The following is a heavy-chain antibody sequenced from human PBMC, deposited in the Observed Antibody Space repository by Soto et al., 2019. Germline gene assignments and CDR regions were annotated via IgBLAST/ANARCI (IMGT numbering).Heavy chain of an antibody. CDR2: INHSGST. V-gene: IGHV4-34*01. D-gene: IGHD3-3*01. J-gene: IGHJ3*02. Sequence: QVQLQQWGAGLLKPSETLSLTCAVYGGSFSGYYWSWIRQPPGKGLEWIGEINHSGSTNYNPSLKSRVTISVDTSKNQFSLKLNSVTAADTAVYYCAIGTSITIFGVVIPDAFDIWGQGTMVTVSS. CDR1: GGSFSGYY. CDR3: AIGTSITIFGVVIPDAFDI.